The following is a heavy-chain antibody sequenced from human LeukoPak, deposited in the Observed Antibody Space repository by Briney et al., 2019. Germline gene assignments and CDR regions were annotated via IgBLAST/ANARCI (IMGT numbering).Heavy chain of an antibody. CDR1: GFTFSSYS. D-gene: IGHD2-15*01. CDR3: ARDRTRRFCSGAYCPDPLDF. Sequence: PGGSLRLSCAASGFTFSSYSMNWVRQAPGKGLEWVSSISSSSSYIYYADSVKGRFTITRDNAKNSLYLQMNSLRAEDTAVYYCARDRTRRFCSGAYCPDPLDFWGLGTLVTVSS. V-gene: IGHV3-21*01. J-gene: IGHJ4*02. CDR2: ISSSSSYI.